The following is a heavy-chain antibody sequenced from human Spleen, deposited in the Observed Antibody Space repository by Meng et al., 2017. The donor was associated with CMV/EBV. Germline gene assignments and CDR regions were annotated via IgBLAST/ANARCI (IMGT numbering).Heavy chain of an antibody. V-gene: IGHV4-34*01. Sequence: SLSCAVYGGSFSGYYWSWIRQPPGKGLEWIGEIDDSGSTKYNPALKSRVIISVDTSKNQFSLKLSSVTAADTAVYYCARDRGRFDYWGQGNLVTVSS. CDR2: IDDSGST. CDR3: ARDRGRFDY. CDR1: GGSFSGYY. J-gene: IGHJ4*02.